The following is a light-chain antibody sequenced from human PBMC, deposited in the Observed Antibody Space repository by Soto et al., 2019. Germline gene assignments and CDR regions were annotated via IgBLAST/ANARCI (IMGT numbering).Light chain of an antibody. CDR2: DAS. CDR1: QSVSSY. Sequence: EIVLTQSPATLSLSPGERATLSCRASQSVSSYLAWYQQKPGQAPRLLIYDASNRATGIPARFNGSGSGTVFTLTISSLEPEDFAVSYCQQRSSWPGTFGQRKRLEIK. V-gene: IGKV3-11*01. J-gene: IGKJ5*01. CDR3: QQRSSWPGT.